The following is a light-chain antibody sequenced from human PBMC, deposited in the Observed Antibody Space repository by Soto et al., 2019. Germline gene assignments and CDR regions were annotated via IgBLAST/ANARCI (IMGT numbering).Light chain of an antibody. J-gene: IGLJ3*02. CDR2: NTN. CDR1: SGSVSTSYY. V-gene: IGLV8-61*01. CDR3: VLYMGSGISV. Sequence: QTVVTQEPSFSVSPGGTVTLTCGLSSGSVSTSYYPSWYQQTPGQAPRTLIYNTNTRSSGVPGRFSGSILGNKAALTIAGAQACDESDYYCVLYMGSGISVFGGGTKLTVL.